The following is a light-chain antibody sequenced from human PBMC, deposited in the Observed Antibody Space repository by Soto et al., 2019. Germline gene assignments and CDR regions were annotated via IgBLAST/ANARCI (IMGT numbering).Light chain of an antibody. J-gene: IGKJ5*01. Sequence: IQLTQSPSSLSASVGDRVTITCRASQSISNWLAWYQQKPGEAPNLLIYKASTLESGVPSRFSGSGSGTEFTLTISSLQPDDFATYYCQQYNGLITFGQGTRLEIK. CDR1: QSISNW. CDR2: KAS. CDR3: QQYNGLIT. V-gene: IGKV1-5*03.